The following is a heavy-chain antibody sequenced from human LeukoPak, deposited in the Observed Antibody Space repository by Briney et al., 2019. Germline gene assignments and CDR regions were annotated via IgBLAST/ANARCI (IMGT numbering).Heavy chain of an antibody. CDR2: IYYTGTT. V-gene: IGHV4-39*07. CDR3: ARGWAVSDFDY. J-gene: IGHJ4*02. CDR1: GGSISNTNYY. Sequence: PSETLSLTCTVSGGSISNTNYYWAWIRQPPGRGLEWIGSIYYTGTTFDNPSLKSRVTLSVDTSKNQFSLKLSSVTAADTAVYYCARGWAVSDFDYWGQGTLVTVSS. D-gene: IGHD1-26*01.